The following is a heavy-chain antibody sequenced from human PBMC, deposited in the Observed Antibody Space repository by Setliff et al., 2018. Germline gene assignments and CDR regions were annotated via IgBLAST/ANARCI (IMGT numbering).Heavy chain of an antibody. CDR2: FNPEDDEI. CDR1: GSTLTELT. Sequence: GASVKVSCEVSGSTLTELTMYWVRQAPGKGLEWMGSFNPEDDEIIYAQKFLGRVTMTEDTSTDTAYMELSSLRSEDTAVYYCATKDYDTSGYYRPFGFWGQGTLVTVSS. CDR3: ATKDYDTSGYYRPFGF. J-gene: IGHJ4*01. V-gene: IGHV1-24*01. D-gene: IGHD3-22*01.